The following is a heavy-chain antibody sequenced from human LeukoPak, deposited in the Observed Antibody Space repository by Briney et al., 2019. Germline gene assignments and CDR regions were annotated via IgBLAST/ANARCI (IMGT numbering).Heavy chain of an antibody. J-gene: IGHJ4*02. D-gene: IGHD2-15*01. CDR1: GFTFSGYS. CDR3: ARVLGGYCTGGSCYGFDD. V-gene: IGHV3-21*01. Sequence: PGGSLRLSCAASGFTFSGYSMNWVRQAPGKGLEWVSSISSSNNYIYYADSVKGRFTISRDNAKNSLYLQMNSLRGDDTAVYYCARVLGGYCTGGSCYGFDDWGQGTLVTVSS. CDR2: ISSSNNYI.